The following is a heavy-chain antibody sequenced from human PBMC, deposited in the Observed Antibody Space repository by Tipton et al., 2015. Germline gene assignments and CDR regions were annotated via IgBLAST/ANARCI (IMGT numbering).Heavy chain of an antibody. CDR3: ARDLEHGIDA. D-gene: IGHD5-24*01. Sequence: TLSLTCTVSGDSVSTGSYYWGWIRQAPGKGLERIGDISQRDGPNYNPSLKSRFTISVDTSKNQFSLTLNSVAAADTAVYYCARDLEHGIDAWGHGTTVTVSS. CDR1: GDSVSTGSYY. V-gene: IGHV4-61*01. J-gene: IGHJ6*02. CDR2: ISQRDGP.